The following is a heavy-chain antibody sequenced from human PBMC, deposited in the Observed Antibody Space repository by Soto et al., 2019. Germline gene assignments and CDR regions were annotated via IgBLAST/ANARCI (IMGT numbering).Heavy chain of an antibody. CDR2: IKEDGSEK. J-gene: IGHJ4*02. CDR1: GFTFSNSW. CDR3: ARGPH. V-gene: IGHV3-7*05. Sequence: EVQLVESGGNLVQPGGSLRLSCAASGFTFSNSWMSWVRQAPGIGLEWVANIKEDGSEKYYMASVRGRFTISRDNAKNSLYLQMNSLRDDDTAVYYCARGPHWGQGTLVTVSS.